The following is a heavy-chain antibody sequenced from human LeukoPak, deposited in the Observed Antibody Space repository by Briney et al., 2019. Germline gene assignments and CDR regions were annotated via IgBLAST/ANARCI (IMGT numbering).Heavy chain of an antibody. D-gene: IGHD6-13*01. CDR1: GGSNSSYY. CDR3: ARDFIAAAGTSYYYYYYMDV. V-gene: IGHV4-4*07. Sequence: SETLSLTCTVSGGSNSSYYWSWIRQPAGKGLEWIGRIYTSGSTNYNPSLKSRVTMSVDTSKNQFSLKLSSVTAADTAVYYCARDFIAAAGTSYYYYYYMDVWGKGTTVTISS. J-gene: IGHJ6*03. CDR2: IYTSGST.